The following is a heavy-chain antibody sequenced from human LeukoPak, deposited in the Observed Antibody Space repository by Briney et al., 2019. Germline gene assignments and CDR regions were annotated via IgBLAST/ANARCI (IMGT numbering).Heavy chain of an antibody. D-gene: IGHD6-13*01. CDR1: GYTLTELS. CDR2: FDPEDGET. V-gene: IGHV1-24*01. J-gene: IGHJ4*02. Sequence: ASVKVSCKVSGYTLTELSMHWVRQAPGKGLEWMGGFDPEDGETIYAQKFQGRVTMTEDTSTDTAYMEPSSLRSEDTAVYYCATDSSPSRTPLFDYWGQGTLVTVSS. CDR3: ATDSSPSRTPLFDY.